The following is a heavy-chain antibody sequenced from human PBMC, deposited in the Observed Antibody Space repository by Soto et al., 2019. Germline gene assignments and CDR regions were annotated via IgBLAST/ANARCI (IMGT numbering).Heavy chain of an antibody. Sequence: QITLKESGPTLVKPTQTLTLTCTFSGFSLSTSGVGVGWIRQPPGKALEWLALIYWNDDKRYSPSLKSRLTITKDTSKNQVVLTMTNMDPVDTATYRCEHGEVAHGYNYFDYWGQGTLVTVSS. CDR3: EHGEVAHGYNYFDY. D-gene: IGHD5-12*01. CDR2: IYWNDDK. V-gene: IGHV2-5*01. CDR1: GFSLSTSGVG. J-gene: IGHJ4*02.